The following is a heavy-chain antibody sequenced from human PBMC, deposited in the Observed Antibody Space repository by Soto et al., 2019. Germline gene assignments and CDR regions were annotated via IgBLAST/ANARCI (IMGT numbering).Heavy chain of an antibody. CDR1: GGTFSSYA. CDR2: IIPIFGTP. D-gene: IGHD1-26*01. V-gene: IGHV1-69*01. CDR3: ARVSRVGAITYYFDY. J-gene: IGHJ4*02. Sequence: VPLVQSGAEVKKPGSSVKVSCKDSGGTFSSYAISWLRQAPGQGLEWMGGIIPIFGTPNYAQKFQGRVTITADDSPPSAYIELSSLRSDATAVYYCARVSRVGAITYYFDYWGQATLVTFCS.